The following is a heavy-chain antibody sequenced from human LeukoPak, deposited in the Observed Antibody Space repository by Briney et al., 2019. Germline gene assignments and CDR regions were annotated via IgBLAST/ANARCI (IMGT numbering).Heavy chain of an antibody. J-gene: IGHJ4*02. CDR2: IYYTGST. CDR1: GGSITSYY. Sequence: SETLSLTCTVSGGSITSYYWSWIRQPPGKGLEWIGYIYYTGSTNYNPSLKSRVTISVDTSKNQFSLKVNSVTAADTAVYYCARGQSRDSSDWYDPFDYWGQGTLVTVS. V-gene: IGHV4-59*01. CDR3: ARGQSRDSSDWYDPFDY. D-gene: IGHD6-19*01.